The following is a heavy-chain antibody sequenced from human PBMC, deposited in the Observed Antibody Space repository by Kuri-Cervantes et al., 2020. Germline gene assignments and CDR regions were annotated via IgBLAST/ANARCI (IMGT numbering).Heavy chain of an antibody. CDR3: ARDLAAPRRNHDAFDI. D-gene: IGHD6-6*01. CDR1: GGSISSYY. CDR2: IYTSGST. Sequence: SETLSLTCTVSGGSISSYYWSWIRQPAGKGLEWIGRIYTSGSTNYNPSLKSRVTISVDKSKNQFSLKLSSVTAADTAVYYCARDLAAPRRNHDAFDIWGQGTMVTVSS. V-gene: IGHV4-4*07. J-gene: IGHJ3*02.